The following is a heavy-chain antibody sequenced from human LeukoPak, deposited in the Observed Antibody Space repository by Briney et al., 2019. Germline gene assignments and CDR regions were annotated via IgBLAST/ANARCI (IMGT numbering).Heavy chain of an antibody. D-gene: IGHD1-26*01. V-gene: IGHV4-59*01. J-gene: IGHJ6*03. CDR2: IYYSGST. CDR1: GGSISSYY. CDR3: SSGSYSFYYMDV. Sequence: SETLSLTCTVSGGSISSYYWSWIRQPPGKGLEWIGYIYYSGSTNYNPSLKSRVTISVDTSKNQFSLKLTSVTAADTAVYYCSSGSYSFYYMDVWGKGTTVTVSS.